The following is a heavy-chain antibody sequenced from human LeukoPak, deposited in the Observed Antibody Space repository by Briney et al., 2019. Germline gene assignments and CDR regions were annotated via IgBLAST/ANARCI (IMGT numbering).Heavy chain of an antibody. Sequence: SETLSLTCTVSGGSISSNGYFWGWIRQPPGKGLEWIGTIYYSGNTYYNPSLKSRVTISVDTSKNQFSLRLSSVTAADTAVYYCARHGSSYSFDCWGQGTLVTVSS. CDR2: IYYSGNT. D-gene: IGHD3-10*01. CDR1: GGSISSNGYF. V-gene: IGHV4-39*01. CDR3: ARHGSSYSFDC. J-gene: IGHJ4*02.